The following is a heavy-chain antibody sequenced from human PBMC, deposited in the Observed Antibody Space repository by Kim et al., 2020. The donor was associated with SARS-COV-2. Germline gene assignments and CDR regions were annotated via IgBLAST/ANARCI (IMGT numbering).Heavy chain of an antibody. Sequence: ASVKVSCKASGYTFTDYAIHWVRQAPGQRLEWMGWINTDIGITKYSQKFHGRVTITRDTSASRAYMEVSSLTSEDTAVYYCARKYSSGWWFDYWGQGDLVIVSS. D-gene: IGHD6-19*01. J-gene: IGHJ4*02. CDR3: ARKYSSGWWFDY. CDR2: INTDIGIT. V-gene: IGHV1-3*04. CDR1: GYTFTDYA.